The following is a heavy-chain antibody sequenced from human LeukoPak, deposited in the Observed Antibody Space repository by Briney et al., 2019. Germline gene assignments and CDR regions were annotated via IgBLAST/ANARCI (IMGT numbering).Heavy chain of an antibody. CDR2: IYTSGST. D-gene: IGHD6-13*01. J-gene: IGHJ4*02. CDR1: GGFISIGSYY. V-gene: IGHV4-61*02. CDR3: ARDSRAAAA. Sequence: PSQTLSLTCTVSGGFISIGSYYWSWIRQPAAKGLEWIGRIYTSGSTNYNPSLKSLVTISVDASKTQFSLKLSSVTAANTAVYYCARDSRAAAAWGQGTLVTVSS.